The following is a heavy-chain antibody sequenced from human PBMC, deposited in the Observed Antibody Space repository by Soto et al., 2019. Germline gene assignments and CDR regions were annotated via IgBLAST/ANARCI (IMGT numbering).Heavy chain of an antibody. D-gene: IGHD6-19*01. CDR3: AKEGIALAFNY. CDR2: ISGSGGST. Sequence: GESLKISCAASGFTFSSYAMSWVRQAPGKGLEWVSAISGSGGSTYYADSVKGRFTISRDNSKNTLYLQMNSLRAEDTAVYYCAKEGIALAFNYWGQGTLVTVSS. J-gene: IGHJ4*02. V-gene: IGHV3-23*01. CDR1: GFTFSSYA.